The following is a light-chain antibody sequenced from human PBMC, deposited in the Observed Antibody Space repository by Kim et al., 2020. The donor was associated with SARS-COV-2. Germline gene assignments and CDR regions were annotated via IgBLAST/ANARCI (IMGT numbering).Light chain of an antibody. CDR3: QQSYISPST. V-gene: IGKV1-39*01. CDR1: QDIGTY. J-gene: IGKJ2*01. CDR2: SAS. Sequence: ASVGDRVTITWRASQDIGTYFDWDQQRPGKAPNRLIYSASTLGSGVPSRFSGSGSGTEFTLTISSLQPEDFATYFCQQSYISPSTFGQGTKVEIK.